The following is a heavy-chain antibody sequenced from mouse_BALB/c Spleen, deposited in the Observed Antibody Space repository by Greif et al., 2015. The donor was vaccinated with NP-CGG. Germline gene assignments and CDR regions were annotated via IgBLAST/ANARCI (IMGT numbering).Heavy chain of an antibody. J-gene: IGHJ4*01. Sequence: EVQVVESGGGLVKPGGSLKLSCAASGFTFSSYTMSWVRQTPEKRLEWVATISSGGSYTYYPDSVKGRFTISRDNAKNTLYQQRSGLKAEGKAKYYFKRGGGSYAMDYWGQGTSVTVSS. CDR2: ISSGGSYT. CDR1: GFTFSSYT. CDR3: KRGGGSYAMDY. V-gene: IGHV5-6-4*01. D-gene: IGHD1-1*01.